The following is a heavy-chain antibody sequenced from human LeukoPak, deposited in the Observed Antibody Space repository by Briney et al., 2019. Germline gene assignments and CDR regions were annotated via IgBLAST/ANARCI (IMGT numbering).Heavy chain of an antibody. D-gene: IGHD6-19*01. J-gene: IGHJ4*02. CDR3: ARVAGDDY. V-gene: IGHV3-21*01. CDR2: ISSSSSYI. Sequence: KGLEWVSSISSSSSYIYYADSVKGRFTISRDNAKNSLYLQMNSLRAEDTAVYYCARVAGDDYWGQGTLVTVSS.